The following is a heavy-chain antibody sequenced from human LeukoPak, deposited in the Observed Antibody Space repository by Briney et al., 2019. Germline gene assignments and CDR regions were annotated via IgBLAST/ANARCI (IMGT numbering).Heavy chain of an antibody. D-gene: IGHD2-15*01. V-gene: IGHV3-15*01. CDR1: GFSFNDAW. CDR3: TTDPHSGYCSGVSCYPYDY. Sequence: GGSLRLSCAASGFSFNDAWMSWVRQAPGKGLEWVGRTKSDTDGETTDYAAPVKGRFTISRDDSRNTLYLQMTTLKTEDTALYYCTTDPHSGYCSGVSCYPYDYWGQGTLVTVSS. CDR2: TKSDTDGETT. J-gene: IGHJ4*02.